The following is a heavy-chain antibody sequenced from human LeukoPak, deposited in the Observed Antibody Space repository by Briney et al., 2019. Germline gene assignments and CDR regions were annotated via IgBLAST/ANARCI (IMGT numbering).Heavy chain of an antibody. V-gene: IGHV4-4*09. Sequence: SETLSLTCTVSGGSISSYYWSWIRQPPGKGLEWIGYIYTSGSTNYNPSLKSRVTISVDTSKNQFSLKLSSVTAADTAVYYCARLSIAAAAYLFDYWGQGTLVTVSS. CDR2: IYTSGST. J-gene: IGHJ4*02. D-gene: IGHD6-13*01. CDR1: GGSISSYY. CDR3: ARLSIAAAAYLFDY.